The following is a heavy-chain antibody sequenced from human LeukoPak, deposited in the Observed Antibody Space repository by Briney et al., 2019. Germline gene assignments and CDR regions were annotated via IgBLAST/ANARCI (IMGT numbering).Heavy chain of an antibody. CDR3: ARDNYYDSSGYLGY. V-gene: IGHV3-23*01. Sequence: GSLRLSCAASGFTFNSYAMSWVRQAPGKGLEWVSAISVSGGNTYYADSVKSRFTISRDNSKNTLYLQMNSLRAEDTAVYYCARDNYYDSSGYLGYWGQGTLVTVSS. CDR1: GFTFNSYA. D-gene: IGHD3-22*01. CDR2: ISVSGGNT. J-gene: IGHJ4*02.